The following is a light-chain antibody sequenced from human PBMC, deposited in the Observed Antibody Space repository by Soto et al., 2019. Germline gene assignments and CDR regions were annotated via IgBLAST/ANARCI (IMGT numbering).Light chain of an antibody. J-gene: IGLJ1*01. CDR3: AAWDDSLDGYV. Sequence: QAVVTQPPSASGTPGQRVTISCSGSSSNIGSNTVNWYQQLPGTAPKLLVYTNNQRPSGVPVRFSGSKSGTSASLAIIGLQSEDEADYYCAAWDDSLDGYVFGTGTKLTVL. CDR1: SSNIGSNT. CDR2: TNN. V-gene: IGLV1-44*01.